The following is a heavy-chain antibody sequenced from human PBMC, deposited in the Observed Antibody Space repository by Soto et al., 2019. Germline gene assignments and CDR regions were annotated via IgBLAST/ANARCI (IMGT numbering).Heavy chain of an antibody. CDR1: GYTFTSYY. D-gene: IGHD6-13*01. Sequence: ASVKVSCKASGYTFTSYYMHWVRQAPGQGLEWMGIINPSGGSTSYAQKFQGRVTMTRDTSTSTVYMELSSLRSEDTAVYYCAREYSRRSGIAAAGRQGMDVWGQGTTVTVSS. CDR3: AREYSRRSGIAAAGRQGMDV. CDR2: INPSGGST. V-gene: IGHV1-46*01. J-gene: IGHJ6*02.